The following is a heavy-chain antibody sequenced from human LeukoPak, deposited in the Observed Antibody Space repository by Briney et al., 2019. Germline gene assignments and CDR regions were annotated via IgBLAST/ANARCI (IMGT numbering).Heavy chain of an antibody. J-gene: IGHJ6*02. CDR3: AKDKGWGYSSYDYYGMDV. V-gene: IGHV3-30-3*01. CDR2: ISYDGSNK. CDR1: GFTFSSYA. Sequence: PGGSLRLSCAASGFTFSSYAMHWVRQAPGKGLEWVAVISYDGSNKYYADSVKGRFTISRDISKNTLHVQMNSLRAEDAAVYYCAKDKGWGYSSYDYYGMDVWGQGTTVTVSS. D-gene: IGHD1-26*01.